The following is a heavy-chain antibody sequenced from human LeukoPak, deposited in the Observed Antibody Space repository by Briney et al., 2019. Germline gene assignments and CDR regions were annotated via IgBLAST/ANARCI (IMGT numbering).Heavy chain of an antibody. CDR1: GCTFTSYD. CDR2: MNPNSGNT. Sequence: GASVKVSCKASGCTFTSYDINWVRQATGQGLEWMGWMNPNSGNTGYAQKFQGRVTMTRNTSISTAYMELSSLRSEDTAVYYCARIGYNWNDGSDAFDIWGQGTKVTVSS. J-gene: IGHJ3*02. D-gene: IGHD1-1*01. V-gene: IGHV1-8*01. CDR3: ARIGYNWNDGSDAFDI.